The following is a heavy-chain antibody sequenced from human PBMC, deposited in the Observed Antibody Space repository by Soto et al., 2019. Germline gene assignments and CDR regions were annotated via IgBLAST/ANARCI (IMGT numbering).Heavy chain of an antibody. D-gene: IGHD5-12*01. CDR3: AKDRDRGYSGYVWFDP. CDR1: GFTFSSYA. V-gene: IGHV3-30-3*01. J-gene: IGHJ5*02. CDR2: ISYDGSNK. Sequence: TGGSLRLSCAASGFTFSSYAMHWVRQAPGKGLEWVAVISYDGSNKYYADSVKGRFTISRDNSKNTLYLQMNSLRAEDTAVYYCAKDRDRGYSGYVWFDPWGQGTLVTVSS.